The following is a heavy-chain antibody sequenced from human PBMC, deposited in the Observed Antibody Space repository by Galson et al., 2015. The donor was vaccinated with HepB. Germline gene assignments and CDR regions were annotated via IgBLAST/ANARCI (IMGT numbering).Heavy chain of an antibody. J-gene: IGHJ3*02. CDR3: ARARSNYGADAFDI. CDR2: ITIAGDT. Sequence: SLRLSCAASGFSFSNYDMHWVRQAPGKGLEWVSGITIAGDTVYPASVKGRFTISRENAKNSFYLQMNSLRAGDTAVYFCARARSNYGADAFDIRGQGTMVTVSS. CDR1: GFSFSNYD. D-gene: IGHD3-10*01. V-gene: IGHV3-13*01.